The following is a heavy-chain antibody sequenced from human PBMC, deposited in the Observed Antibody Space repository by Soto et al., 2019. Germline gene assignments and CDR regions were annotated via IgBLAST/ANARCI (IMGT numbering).Heavy chain of an antibody. J-gene: IGHJ4*02. Sequence: PSETLSLTCTVSGGSISPYYWSWIRQPAGKGLEWIGRIYASGSTNYNPSLKGHVTMSVATSKNQFSLKLSSMTAADTAVYYCARGGMVIIPSATAFDYWGQGTLVTVSS. V-gene: IGHV4-4*07. D-gene: IGHD3-3*01. CDR1: GGSISPYY. CDR2: IYASGST. CDR3: ARGGMVIIPSATAFDY.